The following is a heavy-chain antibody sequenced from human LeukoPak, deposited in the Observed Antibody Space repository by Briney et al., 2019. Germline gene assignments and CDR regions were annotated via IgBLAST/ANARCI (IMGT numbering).Heavy chain of an antibody. CDR3: ARDKTEMATITGDAFDI. CDR2: IYSGGST. D-gene: IGHD5-24*01. J-gene: IGHJ3*02. Sequence: GGSLRLSCAASGFTFSSYEMNWVRQAPGKGLEWVSVIYSGGSTYYADSVKGRFTISRDNSKNTLYLQMNSLRAEDTAVYYCARDKTEMATITGDAFDIWGQGTMVTVSS. V-gene: IGHV3-53*01. CDR1: GFTFSSYE.